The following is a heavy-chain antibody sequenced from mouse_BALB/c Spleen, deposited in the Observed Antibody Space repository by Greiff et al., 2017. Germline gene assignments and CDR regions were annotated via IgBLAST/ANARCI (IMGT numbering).Heavy chain of an antibody. CDR2: INSNGGST. Sequence: EVKVEESGGGLVQPGGSLKLSCAASGFTFSSYGMSWVRQTPDKRLELVATINSNGGSTYYPDSVKGRFTISRDNAKNTLYLQMSSLKSEDTAMYYCARDPRPYDYDGAWFAYWGQGTLVTVSA. CDR1: GFTFSSYG. CDR3: ARDPRPYDYDGAWFAY. V-gene: IGHV5-6-3*01. J-gene: IGHJ3*01. D-gene: IGHD2-4*01.